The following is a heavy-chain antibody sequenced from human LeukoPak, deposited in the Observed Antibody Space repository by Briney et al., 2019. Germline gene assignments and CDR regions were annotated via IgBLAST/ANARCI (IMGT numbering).Heavy chain of an antibody. CDR1: GFSVTSNYN. CDR2: LYHTGST. CDR3: ASGTTLNWFDP. D-gene: IGHD1-14*01. Sequence: SETLSLTCIVSGFSVTSNYNWGWIRQPPGKGLEWIGTLYHTGSTFYNPSLKRRVTISRDTSKNHFSLSLTSVTATDTATYYCASGTTLNWFDPWGQGTLVIVSS. J-gene: IGHJ5*02. V-gene: IGHV4-38-2*02.